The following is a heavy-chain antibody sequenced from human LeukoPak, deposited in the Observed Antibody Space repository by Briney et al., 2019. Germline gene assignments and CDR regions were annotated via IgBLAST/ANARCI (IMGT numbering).Heavy chain of an antibody. J-gene: IGHJ5*02. Sequence: PGGSLRLSCAASGVTFSSYAMSWVRQAPGKGLEWVSSISGVGGSTYYADSVKGRFTISRDNYKNMMYLQMDSLRAEDTAVYYCAKDGRASWFDPRGQGNLVTVSS. CDR1: GVTFSSYA. D-gene: IGHD1-1*01. CDR3: AKDGRASWFDP. CDR2: ISGVGGST. V-gene: IGHV3-23*01.